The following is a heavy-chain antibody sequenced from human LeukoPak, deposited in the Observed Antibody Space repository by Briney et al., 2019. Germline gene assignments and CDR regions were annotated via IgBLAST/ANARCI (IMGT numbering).Heavy chain of an antibody. CDR2: VYPADSDT. CDR1: GYSFSSYW. Sequence: HRESLKISCKASGYSFSSYWIAWVRQIPGQGLELIGVVYPADSDTRYSRSFQGQVTMSVDKSIRTAYLQWNNLKASDTAMYYYARPGEPDLAGYILHWGQGTLVTVSS. D-gene: IGHD3-9*01. V-gene: IGHV5-51*01. J-gene: IGHJ1*01. CDR3: ARPGEPDLAGYILH.